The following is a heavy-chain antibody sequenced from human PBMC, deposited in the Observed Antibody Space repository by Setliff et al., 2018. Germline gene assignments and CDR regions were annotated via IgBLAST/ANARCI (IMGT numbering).Heavy chain of an antibody. V-gene: IGHV3-30*02. CDR3: AKDRWGYADP. CDR2: IHYGGGHI. CDR1: GFTFSTSA. D-gene: IGHD2-2*01. J-gene: IGHJ5*02. Sequence: GGSLRLSCATSGFTFSTSAMHWLRQSPDNRLEWLAYIHYGGGHIQYADSVKGRFTVSRDNAMDTLFLQMIGLTTDDTAKYFCAKDRWGYADPWGQGTLVTVSS.